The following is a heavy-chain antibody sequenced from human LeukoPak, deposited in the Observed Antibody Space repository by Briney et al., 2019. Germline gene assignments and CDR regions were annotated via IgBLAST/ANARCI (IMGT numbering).Heavy chain of an antibody. Sequence: PSQTLSLTCTVSGGSISSGSYYWSWIRQPPGKGLEWIGYIYYSGSTYYNPSLKSRVTISVDTSKNQFSLKLSSVTAADTAVYYCARILVVPAPYFDYWGQGTLVTVSS. J-gene: IGHJ4*02. D-gene: IGHD2-2*01. CDR2: IYYSGST. CDR1: GGSISSGSYY. CDR3: ARILVVPAPYFDY. V-gene: IGHV4-30-4*08.